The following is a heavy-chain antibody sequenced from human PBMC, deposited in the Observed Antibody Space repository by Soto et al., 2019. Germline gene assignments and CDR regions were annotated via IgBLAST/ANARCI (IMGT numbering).Heavy chain of an antibody. V-gene: IGHV3-30*03. J-gene: IGHJ4*02. CDR3: SRSLNS. CDR2: ISYDGSNQ. Sequence: WGSLRLSCAASGFTFNTFAMHWVRQAPGKGLEWVAFISYDGSNQFFAESVKGRFTVYRDNAKNSLYLQMSSLTAEDSALYYCSRSLNSWGQGTLVTVSS. CDR1: GFTFNTFA.